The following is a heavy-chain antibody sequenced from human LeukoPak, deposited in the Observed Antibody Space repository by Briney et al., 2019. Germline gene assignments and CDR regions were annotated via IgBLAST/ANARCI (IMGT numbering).Heavy chain of an antibody. D-gene: IGHD6-13*01. V-gene: IGHV1-69*05. CDR2: IIPIFGTA. CDR1: GGTFSSYA. J-gene: IGHJ6*03. Sequence: ASVKVSCKASGGTFSSYAISWVRQGPGQGLEWMGGIIPIFGTANYAQKFQGRVTITTDESTSTAYMELSSLRSEDTAVYYCAREVYSSSWYGYYYYYMDVWGKGTTVTVSS. CDR3: AREVYSSSWYGYYYYYMDV.